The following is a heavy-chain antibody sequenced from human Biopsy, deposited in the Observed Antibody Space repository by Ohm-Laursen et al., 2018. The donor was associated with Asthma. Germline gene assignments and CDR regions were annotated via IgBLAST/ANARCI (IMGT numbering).Heavy chain of an antibody. CDR3: ARDLRSDNWNPWGMDV. Sequence: SLRLSCTASRFTYEMHWVRQAPGKGLEWVAVISYDGTNKDYADSVKGRFPFSRDNSQNTLSLEMNSLRVEDTAVYYCARDLRSDNWNPWGMDVWGRGTTVTVAS. D-gene: IGHD1-20*01. V-gene: IGHV3-30*03. CDR2: ISYDGTNK. CDR1: RFTYE. J-gene: IGHJ6*02.